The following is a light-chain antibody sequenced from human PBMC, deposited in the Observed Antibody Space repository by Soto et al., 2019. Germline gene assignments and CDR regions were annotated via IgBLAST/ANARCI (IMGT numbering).Light chain of an antibody. J-gene: IGKJ1*01. CDR2: DAS. CDR3: QQRSNWPRST. CDR1: QSVSSY. V-gene: IGKV3-11*01. Sequence: EIVLTPSPATLALSPGERATLSCRASQSVSSYLAWYQQKPGQAPRLLLYDASNRATGIPARFSGSGSGTDFTLTISSLEPEDFAVYYCQQRSNWPRSTFGQGTKVDIK.